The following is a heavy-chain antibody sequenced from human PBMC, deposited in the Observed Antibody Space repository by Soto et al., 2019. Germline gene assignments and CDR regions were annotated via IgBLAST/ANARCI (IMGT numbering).Heavy chain of an antibody. CDR1: GGTFSSYA. CDR3: ARDGVGATSYYFDY. J-gene: IGHJ4*02. V-gene: IGHV1-69*13. D-gene: IGHD1-26*01. CDR2: IIPIFGTA. Sequence: GASVKVSCKASGGTFSSYAISWVRQAPGQGLEWMGGIIPIFGTANYAQKFQGRVTITADESTGTAYMELSSLRSEDTAVYYCARDGVGATSYYFDYWGQGTLVTVSS.